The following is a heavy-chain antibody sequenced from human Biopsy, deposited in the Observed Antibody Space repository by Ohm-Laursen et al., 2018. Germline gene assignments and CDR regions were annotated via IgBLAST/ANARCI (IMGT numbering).Heavy chain of an antibody. V-gene: IGHV4-39*01. CDR3: ARHPTGFWFDP. Sequence: GTLSLACTVSGGSISSETNYWGWIRQPPGKGLEWIGSIFYGGITYYNPSLKSRVTISVDTSKNQFSLNLSSVTGADTAVYYCARHPTGFWFDPWGQGTLVTVSS. CDR1: GGSISSETNY. J-gene: IGHJ5*02. CDR2: IFYGGIT.